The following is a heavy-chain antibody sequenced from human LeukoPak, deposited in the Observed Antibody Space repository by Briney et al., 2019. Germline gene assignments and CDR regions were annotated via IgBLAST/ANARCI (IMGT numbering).Heavy chain of an antibody. D-gene: IGHD2-21*01. V-gene: IGHV5-51*01. CDR1: GYSFTSYW. CDR2: IYPGDSDT. Sequence: GESLKIPCKGSGYSFTSYWIGWVRQMPGKGLEWMGIIYPGDSDTRYSPSFQGQVTISADKSISTSYLQWSSLKASDTAMYYCARFMGPYCGGDCYDAFDTWGQGTMVTVSS. J-gene: IGHJ3*02. CDR3: ARFMGPYCGGDCYDAFDT.